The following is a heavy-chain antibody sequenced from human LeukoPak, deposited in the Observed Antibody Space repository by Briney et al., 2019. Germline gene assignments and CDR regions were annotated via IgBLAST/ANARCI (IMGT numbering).Heavy chain of an antibody. D-gene: IGHD6-13*01. CDR3: ARGGVYGNP. CDR2: ISSSSATI. CDR1: GFTFSGYS. V-gene: IGHV3-48*01. Sequence: GGSLRLSCAASGFTFSGYSMNWVRQAPGKGLEWVSYISSSSATIYYADSVKGRFTISRDNANNSLYLQMNSLRAEDMAVYYRARGGVYGNPWGQGTLVTVSS. J-gene: IGHJ5*02.